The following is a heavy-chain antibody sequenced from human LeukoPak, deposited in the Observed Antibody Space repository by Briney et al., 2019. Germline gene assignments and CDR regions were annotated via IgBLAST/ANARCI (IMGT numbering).Heavy chain of an antibody. D-gene: IGHD3-10*01. CDR2: INPNSGGT. J-gene: IGHJ4*02. CDR1: GYMFTSYG. CDR3: ARDRSGSTWVY. V-gene: IGHV1-2*02. Sequence: ASVKVSCKASGYMFTSYGISWVRQAPGQGLEWMGWINPNSGGTNYAQKYQGRVTMTRDTSISTAYMELSSLRSDDTAIYYCARDRSGSTWVYWGQGTPVTVSS.